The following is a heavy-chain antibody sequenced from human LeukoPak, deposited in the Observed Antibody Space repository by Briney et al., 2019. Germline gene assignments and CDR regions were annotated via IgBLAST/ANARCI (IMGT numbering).Heavy chain of an antibody. D-gene: IGHD5-18*01. CDR1: GFSFSDYY. CDR2: ISSSGSYT. V-gene: IGHV3-11*05. J-gene: IGHJ4*02. CDR3: ARVRGYTGMVDY. Sequence: GGSLRLSCAASGFSFSDYYMSWIRQAPGKGLEWVSYISSSGSYTNYADSVKGRFTISRANAKNSLYLQMNSLRAEDTAVYYCARVRGYTGMVDYWGQGTLVTVSS.